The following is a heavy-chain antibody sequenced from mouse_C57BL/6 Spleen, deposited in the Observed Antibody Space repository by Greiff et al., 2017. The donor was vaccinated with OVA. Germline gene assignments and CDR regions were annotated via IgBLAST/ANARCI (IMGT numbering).Heavy chain of an antibody. D-gene: IGHD2-2*01. CDR1: GFTFSSYA. CDR2: ISDGGSYT. Sequence: DVHLVESGGGLVKPGGSLKLSCAASGFTFSSYAMSWVRQTPEKRLEWVATISDGGSYTYYPDNVKGRFTISRDNAKNNLYLQMSHLKSEDTAMYYCARELGSYAMDYWGQGTSVTVSS. V-gene: IGHV5-4*01. CDR3: ARELGSYAMDY. J-gene: IGHJ4*01.